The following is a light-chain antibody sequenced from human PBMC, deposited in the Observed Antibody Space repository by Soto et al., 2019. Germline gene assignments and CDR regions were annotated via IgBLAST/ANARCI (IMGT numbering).Light chain of an antibody. Sequence: EIVMTQSPATLSVSPGERATLSCRASQSVSSNLAWYQQKPGQAPRLLIYGASTRATGISARFSGSGSGTELTLTISSLQSEDFAVYYCQQYNNWPLTFGGGTKVEIK. CDR2: GAS. V-gene: IGKV3-15*01. CDR1: QSVSSN. CDR3: QQYNNWPLT. J-gene: IGKJ4*01.